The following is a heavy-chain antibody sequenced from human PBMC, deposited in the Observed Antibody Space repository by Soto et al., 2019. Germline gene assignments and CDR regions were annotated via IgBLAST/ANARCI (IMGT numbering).Heavy chain of an antibody. CDR3: ARDYGLVPAADYGMDV. D-gene: IGHD2-2*01. CDR1: GFTFSSYG. J-gene: IGHJ6*02. Sequence: GGSLRLSCAASGFTFSSYGMHWVRQAPGKGLEWVAVIWYDGSNKYYADSVKGRFTISRDNSKNTLYLQMNSLRAEDTAVYYCARDYGLVPAADYGMDVWGQGTTVTVSS. V-gene: IGHV3-33*01. CDR2: IWYDGSNK.